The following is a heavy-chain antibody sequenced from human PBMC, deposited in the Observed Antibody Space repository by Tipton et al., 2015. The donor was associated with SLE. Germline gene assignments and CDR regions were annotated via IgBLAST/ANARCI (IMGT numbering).Heavy chain of an antibody. CDR1: GGSISSYY. J-gene: IGHJ4*02. V-gene: IGHV4-4*08. D-gene: IGHD3-10*01. CDR3: AGMYYYGSGSSGPPRY. CDR2: IYTSGST. Sequence: TLSLTCTVSGGSISSYYWFWIRQPPGRGLEWIGYIYTSGSTNYNPSLKSRVTISVDTSKSQFSLKLSSVTAADTAVYYCAGMYYYGSGSSGPPRYWGQGTLVTVSS.